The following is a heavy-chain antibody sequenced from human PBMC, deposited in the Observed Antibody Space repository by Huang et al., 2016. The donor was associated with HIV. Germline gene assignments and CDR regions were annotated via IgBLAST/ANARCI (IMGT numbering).Heavy chain of an antibody. D-gene: IGHD3-3*01. CDR1: GGSISSGGYT. CDR2: IYYNGDT. Sequence: QVQLHESGPGLVKPSQTLSLTCTVSGGSISSGGYTYNWIRQPPGKGLEGIGYIYYNGDTYYNPALKSRVSISVDTSKNQCSLKLSSMTAADTAVYYCAREGFYDLWSAFRRAVDAFDTWGQGTKVTVSS. V-gene: IGHV4-30-4*08. J-gene: IGHJ3*02. CDR3: AREGFYDLWSAFRRAVDAFDT.